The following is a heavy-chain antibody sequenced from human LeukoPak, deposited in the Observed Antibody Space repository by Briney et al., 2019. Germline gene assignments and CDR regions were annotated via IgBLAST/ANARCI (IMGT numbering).Heavy chain of an antibody. CDR3: ARETNEYSSSSAVDY. Sequence: PSQTLSLTCTVSGGSISSGGYYWSWIRQHPGKGLEWIGYIYYSGSTYYNPSLKSRVTISVDTSKNQFSLKLSSVTAADTAVYYCARETNEYSSSSAVDYWGQGTLVTVSS. CDR2: IYYSGST. CDR1: GGSISSGGYY. V-gene: IGHV4-31*03. D-gene: IGHD6-6*01. J-gene: IGHJ4*02.